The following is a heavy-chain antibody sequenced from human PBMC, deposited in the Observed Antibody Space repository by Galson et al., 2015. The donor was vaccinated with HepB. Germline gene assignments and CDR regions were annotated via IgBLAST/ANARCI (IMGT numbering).Heavy chain of an antibody. V-gene: IGHV3-15*01. CDR3: TTCIMITFGGVIVGCV. J-gene: IGHJ4*02. Sequence: SLRLSCAASGFTFSNAWMSWVRQAPGKGLEWVGRIKSKTDGGTTDYAAPVKGRFTISRDDSKNTLYLQMNSLKTEDTAVYYCTTCIMITFGGVIVGCVWGQGTLVTVSS. CDR2: IKSKTDGGTT. CDR1: GFTFSNAW. D-gene: IGHD3-16*02.